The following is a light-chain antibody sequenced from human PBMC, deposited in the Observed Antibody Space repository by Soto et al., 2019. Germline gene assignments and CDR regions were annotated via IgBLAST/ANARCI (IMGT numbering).Light chain of an antibody. CDR2: DAS. J-gene: IGKJ1*01. CDR3: QQYNNWPPVWT. CDR1: QSVSSN. V-gene: IGKV3-15*01. Sequence: EIVMTQSPATLSVSPWERVTLSCRASQSVSSNLVWYHQKPGQAPRLLIYDASTRATGIPARYSGSGSGTEFNFTISSLQSEDFAVYYCQQYNNWPPVWTFGQGTKVDIK.